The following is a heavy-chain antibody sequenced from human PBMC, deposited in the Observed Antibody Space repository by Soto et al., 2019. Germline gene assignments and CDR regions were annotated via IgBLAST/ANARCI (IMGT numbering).Heavy chain of an antibody. CDR3: AGGAYCGGDCEFDY. CDR1: GGTFSSYA. J-gene: IGHJ4*02. D-gene: IGHD2-21*02. Sequence: LVKVSCKASGGTFSSYAISWVRQAPGQGLEWMGGIIPIFGTANYAQKFQGRVTITADESTSTAYMELSSLRSEDTAVYYCAGGAYCGGDCEFDYWGQGTLVTVSS. V-gene: IGHV1-69*13. CDR2: IIPIFGTA.